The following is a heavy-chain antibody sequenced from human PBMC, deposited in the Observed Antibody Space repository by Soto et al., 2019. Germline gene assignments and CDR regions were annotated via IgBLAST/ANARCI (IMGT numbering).Heavy chain of an antibody. CDR2: IIPILGTA. V-gene: IGHV1-69*13. Sequence: VASVKVSCKASGGTFSSYAISWVRQAPGQGLEWMGGIIPILGTANYAQKFQGRVTITADESTSTAYMELSSLRSEDTAVYYCARGPVDTAMATGSHFDYWGQGTLVTVSS. J-gene: IGHJ4*02. CDR1: GGTFSSYA. D-gene: IGHD5-18*01. CDR3: ARGPVDTAMATGSHFDY.